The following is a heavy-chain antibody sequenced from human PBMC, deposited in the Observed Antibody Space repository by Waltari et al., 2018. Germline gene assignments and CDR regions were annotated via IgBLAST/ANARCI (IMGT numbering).Heavy chain of an antibody. V-gene: IGHV4-38-2*02. CDR1: GYSISSGYH. CDR2: IYHSGNT. CDR3: ARDLGCPGGVCYGHFDY. D-gene: IGHD2-8*02. J-gene: IGHJ4*02. Sequence: QVQLQESGPGLVKPSETLSLTCAVSGYSISSGYHWGWIRQPPGKGLEWIGSIYHSGNTYYNPSLKSRVTISEDTSKNQFSLKLSSVTAADTAVYYCARDLGCPGGVCYGHFDYWGQGTLVTVSS.